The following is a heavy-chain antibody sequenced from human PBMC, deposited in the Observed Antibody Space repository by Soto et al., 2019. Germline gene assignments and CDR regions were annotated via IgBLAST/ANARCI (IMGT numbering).Heavy chain of an antibody. CDR1: GFPFTSYG. J-gene: IGHJ4*02. Sequence: QVQLVESGGGVVQPGRSLRLSCAASGFPFTSYGMHWVREGPDKGLEWVAIISYDGSDKYYADSVKGRFTISRDNSKNILYLQMNSLRPEDRALYYCVGGQYYFDYRGQGTLVIVSS. V-gene: IGHV3-30*03. CDR3: VGGQYYFDY. CDR2: ISYDGSDK. D-gene: IGHD3-10*01.